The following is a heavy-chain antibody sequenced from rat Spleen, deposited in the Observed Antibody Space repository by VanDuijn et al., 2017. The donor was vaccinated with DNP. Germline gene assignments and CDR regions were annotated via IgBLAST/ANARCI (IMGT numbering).Heavy chain of an antibody. CDR1: GYTYTSYY. Sequence: QVQLQQSGPELAKPGSSVKISCKASGYTYTSYYIGWIKQTTGQGLEYIGYINTGSGGTNYNEKFKGKATLTVDKSSSITFMQLSSLTPDDSAVYYCARGNYGIWFANWGQGTLVTVSS. CDR3: ARGNYGIWFAN. J-gene: IGHJ3*01. D-gene: IGHD1-11*01. CDR2: INTGSGGT. V-gene: IGHV1-43*01.